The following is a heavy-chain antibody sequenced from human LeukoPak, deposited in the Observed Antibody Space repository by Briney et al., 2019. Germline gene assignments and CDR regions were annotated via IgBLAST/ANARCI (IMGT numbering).Heavy chain of an antibody. D-gene: IGHD3-22*01. CDR1: GFTFTDHA. CDR2: IHAGGGST. CDR3: AYYDSSGYYYGGLRY. V-gene: IGHV3-23*01. J-gene: IGHJ4*02. Sequence: TGGSLRLSCAASGFTFTDHAMSWVRQTPDKGLEWVSSIHAGGGSTLYADSMKGRFTISRDNSKNTLFLQMNSLRADDTGLYFCAYYDSSGYYYGGLRYWGQGTPVTVSS.